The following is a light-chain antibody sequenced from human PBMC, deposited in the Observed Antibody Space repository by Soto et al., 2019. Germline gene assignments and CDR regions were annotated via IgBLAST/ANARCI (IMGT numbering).Light chain of an antibody. Sequence: QSVLTQSPSGSGTPGQRVTISCSGSSSNIGSNVVNWYQQVPGTAPKLLIYGNNQRPSGVPDRFSGSRSGTSASLAISGLQSEDEAAYHCAAWDDSLNGWVFGGGTKVTVL. CDR3: AAWDDSLNGWV. J-gene: IGLJ3*02. CDR1: SSNIGSNV. V-gene: IGLV1-44*01. CDR2: GNN.